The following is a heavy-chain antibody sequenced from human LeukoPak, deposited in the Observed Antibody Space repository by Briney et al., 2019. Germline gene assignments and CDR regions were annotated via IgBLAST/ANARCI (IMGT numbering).Heavy chain of an antibody. D-gene: IGHD3-9*01. CDR1: GYTFTSYG. CDR3: ARDTYDILTGYYVPDY. Sequence: ASVKVSCKASGYTFTSYGISWVRQAPGQGLEWMGWISAYNGNTNYAQKLQGRVTVTTDTSTSTAYMELRSLRSDDTAVYYCARDTYDILTGYYVPDYWGQGTLVTVSP. J-gene: IGHJ4*02. CDR2: ISAYNGNT. V-gene: IGHV1-18*01.